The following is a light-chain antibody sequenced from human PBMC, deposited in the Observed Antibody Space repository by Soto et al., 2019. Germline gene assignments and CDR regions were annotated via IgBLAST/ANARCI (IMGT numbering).Light chain of an antibody. J-gene: IGKJ5*01. CDR2: DAS. CDR1: QSVGDY. V-gene: IGKV3-11*01. Sequence: EVVLTQSPATLSLSPGERATLSFRASQSVGDYLAWYQQKPAQAPRIVIYDASNRATGIPARFSGSGSGTDFTLTISSLEPEDFAVYYCQQRSNWITFGQGTRLEIK. CDR3: QQRSNWIT.